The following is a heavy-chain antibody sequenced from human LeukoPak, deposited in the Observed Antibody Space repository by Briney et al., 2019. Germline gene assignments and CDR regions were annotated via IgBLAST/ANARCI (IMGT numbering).Heavy chain of an antibody. Sequence: GGSLRLSWAASGFTFSSYAMSWVRQARGKGLEWVSAISGSGGSTYYADSVKGRFTISRDNSKSTLYLQLNSLRAEDTAVYYCAKDLEQLARRSAFDIWGQGTMVTVSS. V-gene: IGHV3-23*01. CDR1: GFTFSSYA. J-gene: IGHJ3*02. CDR2: ISGSGGST. D-gene: IGHD6-6*01. CDR3: AKDLEQLARRSAFDI.